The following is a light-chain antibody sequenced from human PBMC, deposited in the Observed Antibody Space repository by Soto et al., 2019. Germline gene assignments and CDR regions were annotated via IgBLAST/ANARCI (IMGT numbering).Light chain of an antibody. V-gene: IGKV3-15*01. J-gene: IGKJ1*01. CDR2: GAS. Sequence: EIVMTQSPATLSVSPGERATLSCRASESVSSNLAWYQQRPGQAPRLLIFGASTRATGIPARFSGRGSGTDFTLTISSLQSEDFAIYYCQQYDNWPRTFGQGTKVEIK. CDR3: QQYDNWPRT. CDR1: ESVSSN.